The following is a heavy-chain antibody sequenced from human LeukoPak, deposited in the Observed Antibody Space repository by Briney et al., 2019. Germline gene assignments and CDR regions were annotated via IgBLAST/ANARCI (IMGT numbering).Heavy chain of an antibody. J-gene: IGHJ4*02. CDR3: ARDPPTAVDIDY. D-gene: IGHD2-2*01. CDR1: GYTFTDYY. Sequence: GASVKVSCKASGYTFTDYYYHWVRQAPGQRLEWLGWISGSNGVTNFAQEFQGRVTLTRDTSISTVYMELSRLTSDDTAMYYCARDPPTAVDIDYWGQGTLLTVSS. V-gene: IGHV1-2*02. CDR2: ISGSNGVT.